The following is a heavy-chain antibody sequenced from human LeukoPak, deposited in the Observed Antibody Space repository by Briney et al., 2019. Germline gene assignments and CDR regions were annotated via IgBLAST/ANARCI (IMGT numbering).Heavy chain of an antibody. Sequence: KPSETLSLTCTVSGGPTSSSSYYWGGIRQPPGKGLGWIGSIYYSGSTYYNPSLKSRVTISVDTSKNQFSLKLSSVTAADTAVYYCARILAYYYYYMDVWGKGTTVTVSS. CDR1: GGPTSSSSYY. CDR3: ARILAYYYYYMDV. D-gene: IGHD3-3*01. CDR2: IYYSGST. J-gene: IGHJ6*03. V-gene: IGHV4-39*01.